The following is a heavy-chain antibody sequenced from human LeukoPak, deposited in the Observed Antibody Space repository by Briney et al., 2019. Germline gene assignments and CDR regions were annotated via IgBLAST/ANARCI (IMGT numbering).Heavy chain of an antibody. CDR2: ISSSSSYM. CDR3: AREGRYSSGWYYYFDY. Sequence: GGSLRLSCAASGFTFSSYSMNWVRQAPGKGLEWVSSISSSSSYMYYADSVKGRFTISRDNAKNSLYLQMNSLRAEDTALYHCAREGRYSSGWYYYFDYWGQGTLVTVSS. CDR1: GFTFSSYS. D-gene: IGHD6-19*01. V-gene: IGHV3-21*04. J-gene: IGHJ4*02.